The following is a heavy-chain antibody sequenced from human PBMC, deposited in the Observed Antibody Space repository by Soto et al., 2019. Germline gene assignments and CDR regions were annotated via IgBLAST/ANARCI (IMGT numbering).Heavy chain of an antibody. D-gene: IGHD6-19*01. V-gene: IGHV4-39*01. CDR3: ARHVAGYSSGLDY. J-gene: IGHJ4*02. Sequence: ETLSLTCTVSGGSISSSSYYWGWIRQPPGKGLEWIGSIYYSGSTYYNPSLKSRVTISVDTSKNQFSLKLSSVTAADTAVYYCARHVAGYSSGLDYWGQATLVTVSS. CDR1: GGSISSSSYY. CDR2: IYYSGST.